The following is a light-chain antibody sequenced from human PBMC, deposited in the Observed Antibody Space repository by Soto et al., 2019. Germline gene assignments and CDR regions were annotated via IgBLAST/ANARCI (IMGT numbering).Light chain of an antibody. J-gene: IGKJ1*01. V-gene: IGKV1D-8*01. Sequence: WSPPSSYLISASTRDRVTISLLMSRGISSYLAWYQQKPGKAPELLIYAAFTLQSGVPSRFSGSGSGTDFTLTISCLQSEDFATYYCQQYYSLPRTLGQGTKVDIK. CDR2: AAF. CDR3: QQYYSLPRT. CDR1: RGISSY.